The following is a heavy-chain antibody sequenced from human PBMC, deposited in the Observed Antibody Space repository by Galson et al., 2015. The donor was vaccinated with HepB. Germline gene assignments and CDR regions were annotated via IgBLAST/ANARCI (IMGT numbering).Heavy chain of an antibody. V-gene: IGHV3-30*04. CDR2: ISYDGSNK. J-gene: IGHJ3*02. Sequence: SLRLSCAASGFTFSSYAMHWVRQAPGKGLEWVAVISYDGSNKYYADSVKGRFTISRDNSKNTLCLQMNSLRAEDTAVYYCARGGPGLDAFDIWGQGTMVTVSS. CDR3: ARGGPGLDAFDI. CDR1: GFTFSSYA. D-gene: IGHD3/OR15-3a*01.